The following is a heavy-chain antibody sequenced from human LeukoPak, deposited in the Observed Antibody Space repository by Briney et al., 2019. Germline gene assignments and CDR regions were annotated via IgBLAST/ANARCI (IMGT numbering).Heavy chain of an antibody. Sequence: PGGSLRLSCAASGFTFSSYEMDWVRRAPGKGLDWIGTIHYTGTTYYNPSLRSRVSISVDRSTNQFSLRVSPVTAADTAVYYCARYGNSAVYWGQGTLVTVSS. CDR1: GFTFSSYE. V-gene: IGHV4-38-2*01. CDR2: IHYTGTT. D-gene: IGHD4-23*01. CDR3: ARYGNSAVY. J-gene: IGHJ4*02.